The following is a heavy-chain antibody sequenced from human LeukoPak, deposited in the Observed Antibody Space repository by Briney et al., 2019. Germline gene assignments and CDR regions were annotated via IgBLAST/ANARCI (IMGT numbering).Heavy chain of an antibody. CDR2: IWYDGSNK. Sequence: PGGSLRLSCAASGFTFSSYGMHWVRKAPGKGLEWVAVIWYDGSNKYYADSVKGRFTISRDNSKNTLYLQMNSLRAEDTAVYYCASPNSSGYYHPFYFDYWGQGTLVTVSS. J-gene: IGHJ4*02. V-gene: IGHV3-33*01. D-gene: IGHD3-22*01. CDR1: GFTFSSYG. CDR3: ASPNSSGYYHPFYFDY.